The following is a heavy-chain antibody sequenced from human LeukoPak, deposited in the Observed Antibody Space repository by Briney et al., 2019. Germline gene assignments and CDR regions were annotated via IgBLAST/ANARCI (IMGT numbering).Heavy chain of an antibody. D-gene: IGHD2-15*01. J-gene: IGHJ3*02. CDR2: IKSKSDGGTI. V-gene: IGHV3-15*01. CDR1: TFTFSNAW. Sequence: GGSLRLSCAASTFTFSNAWMSWVRQAPGKGLEWVGRIKSKSDGGTIDYAATVKGRFTISRDDSKNTLYLQMNSLKTEDTAVYYCTTAPRGYCSGGSCSYAFDIWGQGTMVTVSS. CDR3: TTAPRGYCSGGSCSYAFDI.